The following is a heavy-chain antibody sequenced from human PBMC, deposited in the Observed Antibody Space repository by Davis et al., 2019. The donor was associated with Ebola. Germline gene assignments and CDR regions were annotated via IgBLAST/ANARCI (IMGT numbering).Heavy chain of an antibody. Sequence: AASVKVSCKTSGYRFNNYGISWMRQAPGHGLEWMGWLSAYNGNTNYAQKFQARVTMTTDTSTSTAYMELRSLTSDDTAVYYCARRVWVQTTEADFYDNWGRGTLVTVSS. CDR2: LSAYNGNT. V-gene: IGHV1-18*04. CDR1: GYRFNNYG. CDR3: ARRVWVQTTEADFYDN. J-gene: IGHJ4*02. D-gene: IGHD3-16*01.